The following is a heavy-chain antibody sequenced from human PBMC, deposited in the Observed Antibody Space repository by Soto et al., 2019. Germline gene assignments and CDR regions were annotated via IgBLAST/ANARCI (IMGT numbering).Heavy chain of an antibody. CDR2: IYYSGST. V-gene: IGHV4-30-4*01. Sequence: SETLSLTCTVSGGSISSGDYYWSLIRQPPGKGLEWIGYIYYSGSTYYNPSLKSRVTISVDTSKNQFSLKLSSVTAADTAVYYCARDGSGSYYKFGYYYYGMDVWGQGTTVTVSS. CDR3: ARDGSGSYYKFGYYYYGMDV. J-gene: IGHJ6*02. D-gene: IGHD3-10*01. CDR1: GGSISSGDYY.